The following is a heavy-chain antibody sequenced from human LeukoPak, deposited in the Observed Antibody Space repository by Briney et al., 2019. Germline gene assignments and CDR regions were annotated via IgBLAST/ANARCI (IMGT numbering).Heavy chain of an antibody. Sequence: SETLSLTCAVYGGSFSGYYWSWLRQPPGKGLEWVGEINHSGSTNYNPSLKSRVTISVDTSKNQFSLKLSSVTAADTAVYYCARMICGGGGSCYYDYWGQGTLVTVSS. J-gene: IGHJ4*02. CDR3: ARMICGGGGSCYYDY. V-gene: IGHV4-34*01. D-gene: IGHD2-15*01. CDR2: INHSGST. CDR1: GGSFSGYY.